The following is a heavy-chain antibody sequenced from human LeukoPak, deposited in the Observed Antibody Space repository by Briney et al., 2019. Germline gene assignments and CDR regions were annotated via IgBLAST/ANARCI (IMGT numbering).Heavy chain of an antibody. CDR2: IIPIFGAA. CDR3: AELGITMIGGV. V-gene: IGHV1-69*06. CDR1: GGTFSSYA. Sequence: SVKVSCKASGGTFSSYAISWVRQAPGQGLEWMGGIIPIFGAANYAQKFQGRVTITADKSTSTDYMELSSLRAEDTAVYYCAELGITMIGGVWGKGTTVTISS. J-gene: IGHJ6*04. D-gene: IGHD3-10*02.